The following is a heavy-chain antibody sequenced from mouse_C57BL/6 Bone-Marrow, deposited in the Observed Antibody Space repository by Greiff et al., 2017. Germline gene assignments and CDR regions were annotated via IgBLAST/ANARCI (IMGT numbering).Heavy chain of an antibody. CDR3: ARETITTVVATDAMDY. D-gene: IGHD1-1*01. J-gene: IGHJ4*01. CDR1: GYTFTDYY. V-gene: IGHV1-77*01. Sequence: QVQLQQSGAELVKPGASVKISCKASGYTFTDYYINWVKQRPGQGLEWIGKIGPGSGSTYYNEKFKGKATLTADKSSSTAYMQLSSLTSEDSAVYFCARETITTVVATDAMDYWGQGTSVTVSS. CDR2: IGPGSGST.